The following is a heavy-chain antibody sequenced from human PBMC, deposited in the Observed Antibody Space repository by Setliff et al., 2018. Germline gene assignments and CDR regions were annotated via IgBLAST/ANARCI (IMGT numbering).Heavy chain of an antibody. J-gene: IGHJ4*02. V-gene: IGHV1-18*01. Sequence: ASVKVSCKASGYGFTSYGISWVRQAPGQGLEWMGWISPYNGDTSYTQKLQDRVTMTTDTSTSTAYMELRSLRSDDTAVYYCARGWPTVVSRDFDYWGQGTLVTVSS. D-gene: IGHD4-17*01. CDR3: ARGWPTVVSRDFDY. CDR2: ISPYNGDT. CDR1: GYGFTSYG.